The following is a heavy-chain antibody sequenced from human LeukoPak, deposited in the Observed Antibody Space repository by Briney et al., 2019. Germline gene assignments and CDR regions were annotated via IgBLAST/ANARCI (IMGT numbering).Heavy chain of an antibody. Sequence: GGSLRLSCAASGFTFNDYWMKWVRQAPGKGLEWVANIKQDGSEKYYVDSVKGRFTISRDNAKNSLYLQMNSLRAEDTAVYCCARGGATTFGLWGNAFDIWGQGTMVTVSS. V-gene: IGHV3-7*01. CDR3: ARGGATTFGLWGNAFDI. J-gene: IGHJ3*02. D-gene: IGHD3-3*01. CDR1: GFTFNDYW. CDR2: IKQDGSEK.